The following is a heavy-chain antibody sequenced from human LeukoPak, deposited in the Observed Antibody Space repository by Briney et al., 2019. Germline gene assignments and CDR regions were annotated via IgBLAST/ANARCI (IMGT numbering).Heavy chain of an antibody. D-gene: IGHD1-1*01. CDR2: INHSGST. CDR3: ARVRRYRGYMDV. Sequence: SETLSPTCAVYGGSFSGYYWSWIPQPPGKGLEWIGEINHSGSTNYNPSLKSRVTISVDTSKNQFSLKPSSVTAADTAVYYCARVRRYRGYMDVWGKGTTVTVSS. V-gene: IGHV4-34*01. CDR1: GGSFSGYY. J-gene: IGHJ6*03.